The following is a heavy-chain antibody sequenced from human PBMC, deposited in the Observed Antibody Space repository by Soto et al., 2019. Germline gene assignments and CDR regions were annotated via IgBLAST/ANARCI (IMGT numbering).Heavy chain of an antibody. Sequence: ETLSLTCTASGGSISSSSYYWGWIRQPPGKGLEWIGSIYYSGSTYYNPSLTGRVTISLDTSKSQFSLKLSSLTAADTAFYFCARGHGRFAHWGQGTLVTVSS. CDR3: ARGHGRFAH. V-gene: IGHV4-39*07. J-gene: IGHJ4*02. CDR2: IYYSGST. CDR1: GGSISSSSYY.